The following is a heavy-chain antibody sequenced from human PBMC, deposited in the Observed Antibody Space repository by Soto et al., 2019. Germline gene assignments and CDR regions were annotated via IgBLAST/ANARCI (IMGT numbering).Heavy chain of an antibody. CDR3: ARDTGYCSSTSCYGMDV. J-gene: IGHJ6*02. D-gene: IGHD2-2*01. CDR1: GGTFSSYS. Sequence: SVKVSCKASGGTFSSYSMSWVRQAPGQGLEWMGGIIPIFGTANYAQKFQGRVTITADESTSTAYMELSSLRSEDTAVYYCARDTGYCSSTSCYGMDVWGQGTTVTVSS. CDR2: IIPIFGTA. V-gene: IGHV1-69*13.